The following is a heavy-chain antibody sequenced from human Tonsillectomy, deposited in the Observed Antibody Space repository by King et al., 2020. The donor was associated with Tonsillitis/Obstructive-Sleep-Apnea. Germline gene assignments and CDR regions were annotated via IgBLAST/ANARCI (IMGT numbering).Heavy chain of an antibody. D-gene: IGHD3-16*01. CDR3: ARFSRLKDRGTHFDPYFDY. CDR2: INHSGST. J-gene: IGHJ4*02. CDR1: GGSFSGYY. Sequence: VQLQQWGAGLLKPSETLSLTCAVYGGSFSGYYWNWIRQPPGKGLEWIGEINHSGSTNYNPSLKSGVTFSVDTSKNQFSLNLRSVTAADTAVYYCARFSRLKDRGTHFDPYFDYWGQGTLVTVSS. V-gene: IGHV4-34*01.